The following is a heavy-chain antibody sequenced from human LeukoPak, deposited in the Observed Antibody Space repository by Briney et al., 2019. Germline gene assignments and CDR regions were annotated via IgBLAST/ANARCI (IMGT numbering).Heavy chain of an antibody. D-gene: IGHD4-23*01. V-gene: IGHV4-59*12. J-gene: IGHJ4*02. CDR3: ARDYGGNLFFDY. CDR2: TSYSGST. Sequence: SETLSLTCAVYGGSFSGYYWSWIRQPPGKGLEWIGYTSYSGSTNYNPSLKSRVTISVDTSKNQFSLKLSSVTAADTAVYYCARDYGGNLFFDYWGQGTLVTVSS. CDR1: GGSFSGYY.